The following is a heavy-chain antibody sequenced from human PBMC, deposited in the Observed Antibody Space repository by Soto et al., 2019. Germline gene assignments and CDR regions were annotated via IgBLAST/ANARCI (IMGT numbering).Heavy chain of an antibody. J-gene: IGHJ4*02. CDR2: FDPEDGET. CDR1: GYTLTELS. D-gene: IGHD3-3*01. V-gene: IGHV1-24*01. Sequence: ASVKVSCKVSGYTLTELSMHWVRQAPGKGLEWMGGFDPEDGETIYAQKFQGRVTMTEDTSTDTAYMELSSLRSEDTAVYYCATGLFGVVIRELVFDYWGQGTLVTVSS. CDR3: ATGLFGVVIRELVFDY.